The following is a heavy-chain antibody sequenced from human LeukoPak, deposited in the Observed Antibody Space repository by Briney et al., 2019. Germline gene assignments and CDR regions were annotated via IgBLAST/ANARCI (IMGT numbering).Heavy chain of an antibody. CDR1: GYSFTNYW. V-gene: IGHV5-51*01. CDR2: IYPGDSDA. J-gene: IGHJ2*01. CDR3: ARRVYSNYWYFDL. D-gene: IGHD4-11*01. Sequence: GESLKISCKGSGYSFTNYWIGWVRQMPGKGLEWMGIIYPGDSDARYGPSFQGPVTISADKSISTAYLQWSSLKASDTAIYYCARRVYSNYWYFDLWGRGTLVTVSS.